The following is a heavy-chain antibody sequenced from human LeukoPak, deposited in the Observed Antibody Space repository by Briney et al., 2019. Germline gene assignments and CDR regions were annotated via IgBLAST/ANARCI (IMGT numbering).Heavy chain of an antibody. D-gene: IGHD3-9*01. V-gene: IGHV3-21*01. Sequence: GGSLRLSCAASGFTFSSYSMNWVRQAPGKGLEWVSSISSSSSYIYYAGSVKGRFTISRDNAKNSLYLQMNSLRAEDTAVYYCARCPYYDILTGYPPIDYWGQGTLVTVSS. CDR3: ARCPYYDILTGYPPIDY. J-gene: IGHJ4*02. CDR1: GFTFSSYS. CDR2: ISSSSSYI.